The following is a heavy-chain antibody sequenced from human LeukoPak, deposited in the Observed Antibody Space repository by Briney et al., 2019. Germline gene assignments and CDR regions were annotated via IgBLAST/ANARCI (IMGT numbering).Heavy chain of an antibody. V-gene: IGHV4-34*01. CDR3: ARDLDYDYVWGSYRFLTYFDC. CDR2: INHSGST. Sequence: SETLSLTCAVYGGSFSGYYWSWIRQPPGKGLEWIGEINHSGSTNYNPSLKSRVTISVDTSKNQFSLKLSSVTAADTAVYYCARDLDYDYVWGSYRFLTYFDCWGQGTLVTVSS. J-gene: IGHJ4*02. D-gene: IGHD3-16*02. CDR1: GGSFSGYY.